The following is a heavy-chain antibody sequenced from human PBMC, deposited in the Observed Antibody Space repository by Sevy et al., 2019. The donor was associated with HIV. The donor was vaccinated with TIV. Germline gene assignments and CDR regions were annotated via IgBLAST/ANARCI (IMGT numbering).Heavy chain of an antibody. Sequence: GESLKISCKASGYKFSDDWIGWVRQMPGKGLEWIGIIYPDDSDTRYSPSFQGQVTISDDKSIDTAYLQWSSLKASDTAIYFCARRLGSYFDILTDYLGAFDYWGQGTLVTVSS. CDR3: ARRLGSYFDILTDYLGAFDY. J-gene: IGHJ4*02. CDR2: IYPDDSDT. V-gene: IGHV5-51*01. D-gene: IGHD3-9*01. CDR1: GYKFSDDW.